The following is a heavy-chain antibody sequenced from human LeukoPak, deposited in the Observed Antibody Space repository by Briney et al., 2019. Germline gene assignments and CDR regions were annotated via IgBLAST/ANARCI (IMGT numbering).Heavy chain of an antibody. D-gene: IGHD1-26*01. CDR3: ARGSVWWSDAFDI. Sequence: SETLSLTCAVYGGSFSGYYWSWIRQPPGKGLEWIGEINHGGSTNYNPSLKSRVTISVDTSKNQFSLKLSSVTAADTAVYYCARGSVWWSDAFDIWGQGTMVTVSS. J-gene: IGHJ3*02. V-gene: IGHV4-34*01. CDR2: INHGGST. CDR1: GGSFSGYY.